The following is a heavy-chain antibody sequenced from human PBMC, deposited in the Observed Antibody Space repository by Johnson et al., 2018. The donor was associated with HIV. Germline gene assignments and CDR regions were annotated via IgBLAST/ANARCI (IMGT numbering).Heavy chain of an antibody. D-gene: IGHD5-24*01. Sequence: VQLVESGGGVVQPGRSLRLSCAASGFTFSSYDMHWVRQATGKGLEWVSAIGTAGDTYYPGSVKGRFPISRDNSRNTLYRQMKSLRAEDTAVYYCARFGDMATSFHGFDIWGQGTMVTVSS. J-gene: IGHJ3*02. CDR3: ARFGDMATSFHGFDI. V-gene: IGHV3-13*01. CDR1: GFTFSSYD. CDR2: IGTAGDT.